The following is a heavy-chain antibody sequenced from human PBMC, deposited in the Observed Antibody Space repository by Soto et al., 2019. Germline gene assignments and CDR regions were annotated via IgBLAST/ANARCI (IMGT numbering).Heavy chain of an antibody. CDR1: GYSFTSYW. D-gene: IGHD6-19*01. V-gene: IGHV5-51*01. CDR2: IYPGDSDT. J-gene: IGHJ5*02. CDR3: ARRHFAEQWLVEETWFDP. Sequence: GESLKISCKGSGYSFTSYWIGWVRQMPGKGLEWMGIIYPGDSDTRYSPSFQGQVTISADKSISTAYLQWSSLKASDTAMYYCARRHFAEQWLVEETWFDPWGQGTLVTVSS.